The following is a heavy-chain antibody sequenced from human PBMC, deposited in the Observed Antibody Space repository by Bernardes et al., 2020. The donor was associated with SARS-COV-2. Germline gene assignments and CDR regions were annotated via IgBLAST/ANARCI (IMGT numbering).Heavy chain of an antibody. CDR1: GYTFTTYA. V-gene: IGHV1-3*01. CDR3: ARANYYYDSSVSHFEY. J-gene: IGHJ4*02. D-gene: IGHD3-22*01. CDR2: INVGNGDT. Sequence: ASVKVSCKASGYTFTTYAMHWVRQAPGQRLEWMGWINVGNGDTKYSQKFQGRVTISRDTSASTAYMDLSSLRSEDTAVYYCARANYYYDSSVSHFEYWGQGTLVTVSS.